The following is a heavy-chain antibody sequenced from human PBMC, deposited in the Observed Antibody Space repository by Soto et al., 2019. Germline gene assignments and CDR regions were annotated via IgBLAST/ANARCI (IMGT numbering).Heavy chain of an antibody. CDR1: GGSFSGYY. CDR2: INHSGST. D-gene: IGHD3-16*01. CDR3: ARDHDYIWGSVHAPDY. Sequence: PSETLSLTCAVYGGSFSGYYWSWIRQPPGKGLEWIGEINHSGSTNYNPSLKSRVTISVDTSKNQFSLELSSLRSEDTAVYYCARDHDYIWGSVHAPDYWGPGTLVTVSS. V-gene: IGHV4-34*01. J-gene: IGHJ4*02.